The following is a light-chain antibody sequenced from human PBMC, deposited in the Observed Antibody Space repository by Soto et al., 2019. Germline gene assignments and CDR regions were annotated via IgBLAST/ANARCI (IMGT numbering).Light chain of an antibody. Sequence: QSALTQPRSVSGSPGQSVTISCTGTSSDVGGYNYVSWYQQHPGKAPKLMIYDVSKRPSGVPDRFSGSKSGNTASLTSSGLQAEDEADYYCCSYAGSYTFGVFGGGTKLTVL. CDR2: DVS. CDR3: CSYAGSYTFGV. J-gene: IGLJ2*01. V-gene: IGLV2-11*01. CDR1: SSDVGGYNY.